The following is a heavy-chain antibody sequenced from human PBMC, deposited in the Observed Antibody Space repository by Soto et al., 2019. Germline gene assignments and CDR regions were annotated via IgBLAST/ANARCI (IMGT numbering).Heavy chain of an antibody. CDR2: MNPNSGDT. CDR3: ARARTTLSTNDY. CDR1: GYTFTSYD. J-gene: IGHJ4*02. Sequence: GASVKVSCKASGYTFTSYDMNWVRQAPGQGLEWMGWMNPNSGDTGYAQKFQGRVTMTMITSINTAYMELSNLKSEDTAVYYCARARTTLSTNDYWGRGTLVTVSS. D-gene: IGHD2-2*01. V-gene: IGHV1-8*01.